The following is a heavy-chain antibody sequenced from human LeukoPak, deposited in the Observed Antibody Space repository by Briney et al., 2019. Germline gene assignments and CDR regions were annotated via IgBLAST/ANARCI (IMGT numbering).Heavy chain of an antibody. CDR3: AGSYSDYYFDY. V-gene: IGHV4-61*02. D-gene: IGHD1-26*01. CDR2: IYTSGST. J-gene: IGHJ4*02. Sequence: TLALTCTVSGGSISSSSYYWSWIRQPAGKGLEWIGRIYTSGSTNYNPSLKSRVTMSVDTSKNQFSLKLSSVTAADTAVYYCAGSYSDYYFDYWGQGTLVTVSS. CDR1: GGSISSSSYY.